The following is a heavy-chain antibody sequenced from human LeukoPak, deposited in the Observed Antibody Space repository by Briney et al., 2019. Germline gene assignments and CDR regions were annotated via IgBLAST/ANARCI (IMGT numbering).Heavy chain of an antibody. CDR1: GGSFSGYY. CDR2: INHSGST. CDR3: ARQAYDSSGYYYSRGGNWFDP. D-gene: IGHD3-22*01. V-gene: IGHV4-34*01. Sequence: SSETLSLTCAVYGGSFSGYYWSWIRQPPGKGLEWIGEINHSGSTNYNPSLKSRVTISVDTSKNQFSLKLSSVTAADTAVYYCARQAYDSSGYYYSRGGNWFDPWGQGTLVTVSS. J-gene: IGHJ5*02.